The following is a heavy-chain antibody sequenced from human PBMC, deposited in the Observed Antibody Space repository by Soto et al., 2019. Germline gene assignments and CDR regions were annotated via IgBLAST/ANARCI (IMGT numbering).Heavy chain of an antibody. CDR3: VRGLDWLLNY. Sequence: QVQLVQSGAEVKKPGASVKVSCKATGYTFTTYDINWVRQATGQGLEWMGWMNPNSGDTGYAQKFQGNVSMTRDTSISTAYMERSTLTSEDTAVYYCVRGLDWLLNYWGQGTLVTVSS. CDR1: GYTFTTYD. D-gene: IGHD2-15*01. V-gene: IGHV1-8*01. CDR2: MNPNSGDT. J-gene: IGHJ4*02.